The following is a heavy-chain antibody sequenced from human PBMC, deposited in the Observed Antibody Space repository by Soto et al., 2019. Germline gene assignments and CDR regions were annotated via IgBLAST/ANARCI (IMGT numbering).Heavy chain of an antibody. D-gene: IGHD2-15*01. V-gene: IGHV1-69*04. CDR2: IIPILGIA. CDR3: ARDGNRGIHNDY. CDR1: GGTFSSYT. Sequence: ASVKVSCKASGGTFSSYTISWVRQAPGQGLEWMGRIIPILGIANYAQKLQGRVTMTTDTSTSTAYMELRSLRSDDTAVYYCARDGNRGIHNDYWGQGTLVTVSS. J-gene: IGHJ4*02.